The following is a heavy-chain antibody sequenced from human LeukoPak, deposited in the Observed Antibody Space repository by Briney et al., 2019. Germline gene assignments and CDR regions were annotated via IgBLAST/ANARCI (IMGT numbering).Heavy chain of an antibody. CDR2: IHYSGST. J-gene: IGHJ4*02. Sequence: SETLSLTCTVSGGSISSYYWSWIRQPPGEGLEWIGYIHYSGSTNYNPSLNSRVTISVDTSKNQFSLKLTSVTAADTAVYYCARAFYGGNIDYWGQGTLVIVSS. D-gene: IGHD4-23*01. CDR3: ARAFYGGNIDY. V-gene: IGHV4-59*01. CDR1: GGSISSYY.